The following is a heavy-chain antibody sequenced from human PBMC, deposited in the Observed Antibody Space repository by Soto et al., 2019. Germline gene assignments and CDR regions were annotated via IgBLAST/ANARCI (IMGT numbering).Heavy chain of an antibody. V-gene: IGHV1-3*05. J-gene: IGHJ5*02. Sequence: QVQLVQSVAEEKKPGASVKVSCKASGYTFTNYAMHWVRQAPGQRLEWMGWINAGNGNTKYSQKFQGRVTITRDTFATTAYIELSSLRSEDTAVYYRTRGFPLWVDPWGQGTLV. D-gene: IGHD3-16*02. CDR3: TRGFPLWVDP. CDR2: INAGNGNT. CDR1: GYTFTNYA.